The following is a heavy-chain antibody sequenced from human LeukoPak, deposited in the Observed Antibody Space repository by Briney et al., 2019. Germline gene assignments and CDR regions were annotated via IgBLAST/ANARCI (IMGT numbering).Heavy chain of an antibody. CDR2: IYYSGST. J-gene: IGHJ6*03. D-gene: IGHD6-13*01. CDR3: ARQSSGAAAGRPHFYYYMDV. Sequence: PSETLSLTCTVSGGSISSYYWSWIRQPPGKGLEWIGSIYYSGSTYYNPSLKSRVTISVDTSKNQFSLKLSSVTAADTAVYYCARQSSGAAAGRPHFYYYMDVWGKGTTVTVSS. CDR1: GGSISSYY. V-gene: IGHV4-59*05.